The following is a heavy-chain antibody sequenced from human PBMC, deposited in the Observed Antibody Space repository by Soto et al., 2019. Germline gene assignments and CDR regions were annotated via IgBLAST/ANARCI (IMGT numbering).Heavy chain of an antibody. Sequence: SVKVSCKASGGTFSNHAISWVRQAPGQGLEWVGGIIPMFPTADYAQRFQGRVTITADDSTTTVYMELSGLRSEDTAMYYCARDDATYCGGDCYRYFYYGMDVWGQGTAVTVSS. J-gene: IGHJ6*02. CDR1: GGTFSNHA. CDR2: IIPMFPTA. V-gene: IGHV1-69*13. CDR3: ARDDATYCGGDCYRYFYYGMDV. D-gene: IGHD2-21*02.